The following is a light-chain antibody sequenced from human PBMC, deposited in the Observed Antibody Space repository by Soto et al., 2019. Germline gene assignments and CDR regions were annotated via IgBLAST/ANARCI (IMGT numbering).Light chain of an antibody. V-gene: IGKV3-11*01. CDR1: QSVSTY. CDR2: DAS. CDR3: QQRSNWPRT. Sequence: EIVLTQSPATLSLSPGERATLSCRASQSVSTYLAWYQQKPGQAPRLLIYDASNRATGTPARFSGSGSGTDFTLTISSLESEDLAVYYCQQRSNWPRTFGQGTKLEIK. J-gene: IGKJ2*01.